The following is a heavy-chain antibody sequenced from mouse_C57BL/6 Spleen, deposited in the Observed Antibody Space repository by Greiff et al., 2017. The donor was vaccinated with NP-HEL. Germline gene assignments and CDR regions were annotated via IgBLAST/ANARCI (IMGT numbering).Heavy chain of an antibody. J-gene: IGHJ2*01. CDR2: IYPGDGDT. Sequence: QVQLQQSGPELVKPGASVKISCKASGYAFSSSWMNWVKQRPGKGLEWIGRIYPGDGDTNYNGKFKGKATLTADKSSSTANMQLSSLTSEDFAVYFCSRTPAYYDYDGYYFDYWGQGTTLTVSS. CDR3: SRTPAYYDYDGYYFDY. CDR1: GYAFSSSW. V-gene: IGHV1-82*01. D-gene: IGHD2-4*01.